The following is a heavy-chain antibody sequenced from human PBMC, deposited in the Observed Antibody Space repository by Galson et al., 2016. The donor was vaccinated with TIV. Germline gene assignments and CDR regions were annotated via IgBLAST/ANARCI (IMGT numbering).Heavy chain of an antibody. CDR3: ARPPYCACACFKYDS. CDR1: GYTFTIYP. D-gene: IGHD2-21*01. V-gene: IGHV1-3*01. CDR2: VNADNGYT. Sequence: SVKVSCKASGYTFTIYPIHWVRQAPGQRLEWMGWVNADNGYTKYSRRFQGRVTITRDTSASTAYMELRGLRSEDTAVYYCARPPYCACACFKYDSWGQGTLVTVSS. J-gene: IGHJ4*02.